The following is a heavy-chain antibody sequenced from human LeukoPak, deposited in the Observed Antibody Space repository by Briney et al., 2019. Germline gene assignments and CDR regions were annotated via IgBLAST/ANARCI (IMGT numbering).Heavy chain of an antibody. CDR1: GFTFSNYW. J-gene: IGHJ4*02. V-gene: IGHV3-74*01. Sequence: PGGSLRLSCAASGFTFSNYWMHWVCQTPGKGLVWVSRIISDGSSTSYADSVKGRFTISRDNAKNTLYLQMNSLRAEDTAVYYCARDGSLPDYWGQGTLVTVSS. CDR2: IISDGSST. CDR3: ARDGSLPDY.